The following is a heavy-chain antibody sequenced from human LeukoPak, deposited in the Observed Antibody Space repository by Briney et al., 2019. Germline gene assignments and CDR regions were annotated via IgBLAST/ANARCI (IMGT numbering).Heavy chain of an antibody. CDR2: IWYDGSNK. J-gene: IGHJ4*02. Sequence: GGSLRLSCAASGFTFSSYGMHWVRQAPGKGLEWVAVIWYDGSNKYYADSVKDRFTISRDNSKNTLYLQMNSLRAEDTAVYYCARDRGTFTSLDYWGQGTLVTVSS. V-gene: IGHV3-33*01. D-gene: IGHD3-10*01. CDR3: ARDRGTFTSLDY. CDR1: GFTFSSYG.